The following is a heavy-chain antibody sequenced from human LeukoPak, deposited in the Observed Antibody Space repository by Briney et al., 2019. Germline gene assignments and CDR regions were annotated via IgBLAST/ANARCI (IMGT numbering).Heavy chain of an antibody. CDR3: ARVRGYYYMDV. CDR1: GGSISSHY. Sequence: PSETLSLTCTVSGGSISSHYWSWIRQPPGKGLEWIGYVYYSGSTNYNPSLKSRVTISVDTSKNQFSLKLSSVTAADTAVYYCARVRGYYYMDVWGKGTTVTVSS. CDR2: VYYSGST. J-gene: IGHJ6*03. V-gene: IGHV4-59*11.